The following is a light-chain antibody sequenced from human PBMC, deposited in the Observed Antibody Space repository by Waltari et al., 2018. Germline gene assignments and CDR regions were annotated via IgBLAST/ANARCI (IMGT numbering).Light chain of an antibody. CDR2: DAS. CDR1: QSVSTY. CDR3: QERSNWPSCT. Sequence: EIVLTQSPATLSLSPGESASLSCRASQSVSTYLAWYQHKPGQAPRLLIDDASSRATGIPARFSGSGSGTDFTLTISSLEPDDFAVYYCQERSNWPSCTFGQGTKLEIK. J-gene: IGKJ2*01. V-gene: IGKV3-11*01.